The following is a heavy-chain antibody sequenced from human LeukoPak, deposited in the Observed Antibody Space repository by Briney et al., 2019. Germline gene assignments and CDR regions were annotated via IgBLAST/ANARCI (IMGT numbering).Heavy chain of an antibody. V-gene: IGHV3-33*06. J-gene: IGHJ4*02. CDR2: IWFDGSVK. CDR1: GFTFNTFG. CDR3: AKDTAVQFLEPAF. D-gene: IGHD3-3*01. Sequence: GGSLRLSCAASGFTFNTFGMHWVRQAPGQGLEWVAAIWFDGSVKHYSDAVRGRFTISRDNSLNTLYLQMNSLRVEDTAIYYCAKDTAVQFLEPAFWGQGTLVTVSS.